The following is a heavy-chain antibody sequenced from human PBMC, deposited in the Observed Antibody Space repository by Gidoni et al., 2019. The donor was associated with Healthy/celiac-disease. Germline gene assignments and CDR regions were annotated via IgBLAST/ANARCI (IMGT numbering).Heavy chain of an antibody. V-gene: IGHV3-33*01. CDR3: ARALAAAHPVDV. Sequence: GLEWVAVIWYDGSNKYYADSVKGRFTISRDNSKNTLYLQMNSLRAEDTAVYYCARALAAAHPVDVWGQGTTVTVSS. D-gene: IGHD6-13*01. CDR2: IWYDGSNK. J-gene: IGHJ6*02.